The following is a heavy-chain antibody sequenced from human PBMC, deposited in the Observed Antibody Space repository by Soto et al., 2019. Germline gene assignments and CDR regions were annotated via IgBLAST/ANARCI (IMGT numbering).Heavy chain of an antibody. V-gene: IGHV1-69*13. D-gene: IGHD2-21*02. CDR2: IIPIFDSA. CDR1: GGTFRNSA. J-gene: IGHJ6*02. CDR3: ARGRGDSYFGDDCYPFYYYYGMDV. Sequence: GASVKVSCKASGGTFRNSAINWVRQAPGQGLEWMGGIIPIFDSANYARKFQGRVRITADESTSAAYMELSSLRSEDTAVYFCARGRGDSYFGDDCYPFYYYYGMDVWGQGTSVTVSS.